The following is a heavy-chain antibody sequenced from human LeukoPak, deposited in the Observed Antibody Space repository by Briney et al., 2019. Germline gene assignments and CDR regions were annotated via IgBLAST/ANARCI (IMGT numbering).Heavy chain of an antibody. CDR3: ASGSIAAPQYYMDV. V-gene: IGHV4-4*07. J-gene: IGHJ6*03. D-gene: IGHD6-6*01. CDR1: GGSISSYY. CDR2: IYTSGST. Sequence: SETLSLTCTVSGGSISSYYWSWIRQPAGKGLEWIWRIYTSGSTNYNPSLKSRVTMSVDTSKNQFSLKLSSVTAADTAVYYCASGSIAAPQYYMDVWGKGTTVTVSS.